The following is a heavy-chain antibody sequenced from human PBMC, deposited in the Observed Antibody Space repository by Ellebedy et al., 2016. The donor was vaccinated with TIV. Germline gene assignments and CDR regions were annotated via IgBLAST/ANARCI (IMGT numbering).Heavy chain of an antibody. CDR2: IYWDDDK. J-gene: IGHJ4*02. D-gene: IGHD3-10*01. CDR1: GFSLSTSGVG. V-gene: IGHV2-5*02. CDR3: AHLKPTRHNTYYYGSGSYYFDY. Sequence: SGPTLVKPTPTLTLTCTFSGFSLSTSGVGVGWIRQPPGKALEWLALIYWDDDKRYSPSLKSRLTITKDTSKNQVVLTMTNMDPVDTATYYCAHLKPTRHNTYYYGSGSYYFDYWGQGTLVTVSS.